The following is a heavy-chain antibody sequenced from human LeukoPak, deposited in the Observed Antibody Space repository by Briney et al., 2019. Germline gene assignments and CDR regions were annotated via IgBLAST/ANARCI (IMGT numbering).Heavy chain of an antibody. Sequence: GGSLRLSCAASGFTFSSYIMNWVRQAPGKGLEWVSSISSSSSYIYYADSVKGRFTISRDNAKNSLYLQMNSLRAEDTAVYYCARGQRYYDSSDYWGQGTLVTVSS. CDR1: GFTFSSYI. J-gene: IGHJ4*02. V-gene: IGHV3-21*01. D-gene: IGHD3-22*01. CDR3: ARGQRYYDSSDY. CDR2: ISSSSSYI.